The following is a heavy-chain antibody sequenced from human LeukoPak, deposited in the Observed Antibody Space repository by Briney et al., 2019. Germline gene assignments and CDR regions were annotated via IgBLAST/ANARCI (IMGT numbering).Heavy chain of an antibody. CDR2: INHSGST. CDR3: ARVYYDSSGYRRYYFDY. Sequence: SETLSLTCAVYGGSFSGYYWSWIRQPPGKGLEWIGEINHSGSTNYNPSLKSRVTISVDTSKNQFSLKLCSVTAADTAVYYCARVYYDSSGYRRYYFDYWGQGTLVTVSS. CDR1: GGSFSGYY. J-gene: IGHJ4*02. V-gene: IGHV4-34*01. D-gene: IGHD3-22*01.